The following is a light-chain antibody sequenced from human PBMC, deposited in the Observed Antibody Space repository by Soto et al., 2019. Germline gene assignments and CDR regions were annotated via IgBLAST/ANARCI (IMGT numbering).Light chain of an antibody. CDR1: ALPKQF. Sequence: SSELTQPPSVSVSPGQTARITCSGDALPKQFAYWYQQKAGQAPMLVIYKDNERPSGIPERFSGSSSGTTVTLTISGVQAEDEADQYCQSADSSGTFLWVFGGGTQLTVL. V-gene: IGLV3-25*03. J-gene: IGLJ3*02. CDR3: QSADSSGTFLWV. CDR2: KDN.